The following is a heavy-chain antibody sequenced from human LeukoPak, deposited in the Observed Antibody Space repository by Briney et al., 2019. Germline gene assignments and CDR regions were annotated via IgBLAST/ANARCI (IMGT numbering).Heavy chain of an antibody. J-gene: IGHJ4*02. CDR1: GDSSSSFY. V-gene: IGHV4-59*05. CDR3: ASTEGLWFGEN. Sequence: SSETLSLTCSVCGDSSSSFYWSWIRQAAGKGLEWIGRIHGSGYTSYNPSLKSRVTISVDTSKNQFSLKLSSVTAADTAVYYCASTEGLWFGENWGQGTLVTVSS. D-gene: IGHD3-10*01. CDR2: IHGSGYT.